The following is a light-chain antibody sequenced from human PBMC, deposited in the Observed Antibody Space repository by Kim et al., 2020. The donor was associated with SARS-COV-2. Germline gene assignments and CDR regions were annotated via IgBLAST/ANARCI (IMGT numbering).Light chain of an antibody. CDR2: GAS. CDR3: LQHNTYPIT. J-gene: IGKJ5*01. V-gene: IGKV1-17*01. CDR1: QDIRND. Sequence: ASVGDRVTSTCRASQDIRNDLGWYQQNPGRAPKRLIYGASSLQSGVPSRFSGSGSGTEFTLTIRSLQPEDFATYFCLQHNTYPITFGQGTRLEIK.